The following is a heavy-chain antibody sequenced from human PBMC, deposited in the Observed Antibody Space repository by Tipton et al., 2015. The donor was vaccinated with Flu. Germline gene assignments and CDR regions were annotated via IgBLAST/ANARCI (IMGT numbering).Heavy chain of an antibody. CDR1: GDSISSYY. J-gene: IGHJ4*02. CDR3: VRDPGYYDSSVYFDF. D-gene: IGHD3-22*01. CDR2: IFTSGST. Sequence: LRLSCSVSGDSISSYYWSWIRQPAGKGLEWIGRIFTSGSTDYNPSLKSRVSMSIDMPKNQFSLKLTSVTAADTAVYYCVRDPGYYDSSVYFDFWGQGALVTVSS. V-gene: IGHV4-4*07.